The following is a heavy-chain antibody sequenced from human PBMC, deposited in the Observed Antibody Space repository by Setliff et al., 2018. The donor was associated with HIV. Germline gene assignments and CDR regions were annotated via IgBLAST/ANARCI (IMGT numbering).Heavy chain of an antibody. V-gene: IGHV1-69*13. CDR1: GGTVSRVT. CDR2: LIAMYGTA. Sequence: SVKVSCKASGGTVSRVTFGWVRQVPGQGLEWMGGLIAMYGTANYAQKFQVRFAITADESTSTAYMELSNLRSDDTAFYYCASHLKLAATGTFDYWGQGTLVTVSS. CDR3: ASHLKLAATGTFDY. J-gene: IGHJ4*02. D-gene: IGHD6-13*01.